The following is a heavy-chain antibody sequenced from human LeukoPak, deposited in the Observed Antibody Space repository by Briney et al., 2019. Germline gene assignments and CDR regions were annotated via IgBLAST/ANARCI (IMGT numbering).Heavy chain of an antibody. Sequence: ASVKVSCKASGYTFTSYGISWVRQAPGQGLEWMGWISAYNGNTNYAQKLQGRVTMTTISSVSTAYMELSSLTSEDTAVYYCARAPTSDNSDYYFDYWGQGTLVTVSS. D-gene: IGHD3-10*01. CDR1: GYTFTSYG. CDR2: ISAYNGNT. V-gene: IGHV1-18*01. J-gene: IGHJ4*02. CDR3: ARAPTSDNSDYYFDY.